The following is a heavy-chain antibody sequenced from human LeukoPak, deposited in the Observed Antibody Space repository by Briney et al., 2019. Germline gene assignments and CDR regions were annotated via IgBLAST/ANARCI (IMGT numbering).Heavy chain of an antibody. CDR3: ARGTRVNNWNPDHFDY. V-gene: IGHV3-21*01. Sequence: GGSLRLSCAASGFTFSSYSMNWVRQSPGKGLEWVSSISSSSSYIYYADSVKGRFTFSRDNAKNSLYLQMNSLRAEDTAVYYCARGTRVNNWNPDHFDYWGQGTLVTVSS. CDR1: GFTFSSYS. J-gene: IGHJ4*02. CDR2: ISSSSSYI. D-gene: IGHD1-1*01.